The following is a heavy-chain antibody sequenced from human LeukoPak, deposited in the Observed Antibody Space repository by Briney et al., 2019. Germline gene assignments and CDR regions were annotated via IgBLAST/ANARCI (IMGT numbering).Heavy chain of an antibody. CDR3: ARGLRYYDSSGYGY. J-gene: IGHJ4*02. D-gene: IGHD3-22*01. CDR1: GGSFSGYY. Sequence: SETLSLTCAVYGGSFSGYYWSWIRQPPGKGLEWIGEINHSGSTNYNPSLKSRVTISVDTSKNQFSLKLSSVTAADTAVYYCARGLRYYDSSGYGYGGQGTLVTVSS. V-gene: IGHV4-34*01. CDR2: INHSGST.